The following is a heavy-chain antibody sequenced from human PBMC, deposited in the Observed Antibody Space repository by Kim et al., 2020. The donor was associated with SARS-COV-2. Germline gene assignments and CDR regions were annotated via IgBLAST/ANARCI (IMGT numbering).Heavy chain of an antibody. CDR3: ARVGDSGSYLWADAVDI. CDR2: ITSGGSTI. J-gene: IGHJ3*02. D-gene: IGHD1-26*01. CDR1: GFTFSNYE. V-gene: IGHV3-48*03. Sequence: GGSLRLSCAASGFTFSNYEMNWVRQAPGKGLEWVSYITSGGSTIYYADSVKGRFTISRDNAKNSLYLQMNSLRAEDTAVYYCARVGDSGSYLWADAVDIWGQGTMVTVSS.